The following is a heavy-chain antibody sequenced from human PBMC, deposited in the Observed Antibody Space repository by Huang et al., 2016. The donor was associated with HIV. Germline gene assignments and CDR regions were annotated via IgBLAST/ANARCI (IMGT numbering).Heavy chain of an antibody. D-gene: IGHD2-2*01. CDR1: GFSLSTSSMC. Sequence: QVTLRESGPALVTPTQTLTLTCTVSGFSLSTSSMCVSWIRQPPGKALEWHARIDWDDDKYYSTSLRARLTISKDTSKSQVLLRLANMDPEDTATYYCARTVIGSPENYFDFWGEGALVTVSS. V-gene: IGHV2-70*15. CDR2: IDWDDDK. J-gene: IGHJ4*02. CDR3: ARTVIGSPENYFDF.